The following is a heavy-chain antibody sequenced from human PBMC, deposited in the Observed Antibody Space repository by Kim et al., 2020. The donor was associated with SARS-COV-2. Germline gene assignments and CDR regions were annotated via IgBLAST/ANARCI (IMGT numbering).Heavy chain of an antibody. J-gene: IGHJ4*02. Sequence: PALKSRITISVDTSKNQFSLKLSSVTAADTAVYYCARVTEMGQWLGSDYWGQGTLVTVSS. V-gene: IGHV4-59*01. CDR3: ARVTEMGQWLGSDY. D-gene: IGHD6-19*01.